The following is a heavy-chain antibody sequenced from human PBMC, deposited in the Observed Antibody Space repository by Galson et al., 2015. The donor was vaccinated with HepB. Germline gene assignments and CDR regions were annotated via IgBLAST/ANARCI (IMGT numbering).Heavy chain of an antibody. J-gene: IGHJ4*02. CDR1: GFTFSDYG. CDR3: ARGSYCGADCYPYHFDY. D-gene: IGHD2-21*02. V-gene: IGHV3-11*04. CDR2: VSSDATSA. Sequence: SLRLSCAASGFTFSDYGMHWIRQTPGKGLEWISYVSSDATSADFADSVRGRFTISRDNANNSMSLQMTSLKVEDTAVYFCARGSYCGADCYPYHFDYWGQGVLVTVSS.